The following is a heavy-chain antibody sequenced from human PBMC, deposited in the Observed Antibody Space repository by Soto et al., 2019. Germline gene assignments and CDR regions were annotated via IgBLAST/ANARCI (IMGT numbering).Heavy chain of an antibody. Sequence: GGSLRLSCVVSGFTFSNYAMSWVRQAPGKGLEWVSGIRDSGSSTYYADSVQGRFTISRDNSKNTVYLQMNSLRAEDTAIYYCAKYLYSSGPRGYWGQGTLVTVSS. CDR2: IRDSGSST. D-gene: IGHD6-19*01. CDR1: GFTFSNYA. V-gene: IGHV3-23*01. CDR3: AKYLYSSGPRGY. J-gene: IGHJ4*02.